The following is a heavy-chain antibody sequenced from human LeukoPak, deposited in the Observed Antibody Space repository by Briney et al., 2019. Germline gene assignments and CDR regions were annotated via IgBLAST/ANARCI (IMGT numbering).Heavy chain of an antibody. J-gene: IGHJ3*02. Sequence: AGGPLRLSCAASGFTFSNYAMRWVRQAPGKGLEWASAISGSGGSTYYADSVKGRFTISRDNSKNTLYLQMNSLRAEDTAVYYCAKDLRFSGYDYAFDIWGQGTMLTVSS. D-gene: IGHD5-12*01. CDR2: ISGSGGST. CDR1: GFTFSNYA. CDR3: AKDLRFSGYDYAFDI. V-gene: IGHV3-23*01.